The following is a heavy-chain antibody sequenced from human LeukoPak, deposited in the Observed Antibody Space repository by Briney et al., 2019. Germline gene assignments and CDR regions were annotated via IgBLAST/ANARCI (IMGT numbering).Heavy chain of an antibody. V-gene: IGHV1-8*01. CDR2: MNPNSGNT. Sequence: ASVKVSCKASGYTFTSYDINWVRQATGQGLEWMGWMNPNSGNTGYAQKFQGRVTMTRNTSISTAYMELSSLRSEDTAVYYCARGAFSSSWHFSFLSMDVWGQGTTVTVSS. D-gene: IGHD6-13*01. CDR1: GYTFTSYD. CDR3: ARGAFSSSWHFSFLSMDV. J-gene: IGHJ6*02.